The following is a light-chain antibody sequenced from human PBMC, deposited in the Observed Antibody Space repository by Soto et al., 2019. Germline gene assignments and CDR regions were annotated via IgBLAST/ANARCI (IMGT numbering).Light chain of an antibody. CDR2: SNN. CDR1: SSNIGSNT. Sequence: QAVVTQPPSASGTPGQRVTISCSGSSSNIGSNTVNWYQQLPGTAPKLLIYSNNQRPSGVPDRFSGSKSGTSASLAISGLPSEDEADYYCAAWDDSLNGPVVFGGGTKLTVL. V-gene: IGLV1-44*01. J-gene: IGLJ2*01. CDR3: AAWDDSLNGPVV.